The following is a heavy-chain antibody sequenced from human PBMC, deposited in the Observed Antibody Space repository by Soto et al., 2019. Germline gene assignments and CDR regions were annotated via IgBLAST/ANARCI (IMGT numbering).Heavy chain of an antibody. CDR1: GGSISSGDYY. CDR3: ARDYGDYSNWFDP. V-gene: IGHV4-30-4*01. J-gene: IGHJ5*02. D-gene: IGHD4-17*01. Sequence: KPSETLSLTCTVSGGSISSGDYYWSWIRQPPGKGLEWIGYIYYSGSTYYNPSLKSRVTISVDTSKNQFSLKLSSVTAADTAVYYCARDYGDYSNWFDPWGQGTLVTVSS. CDR2: IYYSGST.